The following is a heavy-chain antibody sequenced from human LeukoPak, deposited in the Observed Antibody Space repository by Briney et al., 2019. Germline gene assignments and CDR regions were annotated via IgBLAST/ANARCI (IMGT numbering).Heavy chain of an antibody. D-gene: IGHD6-13*01. CDR3: ARDPGIAAAGTVGYFDS. J-gene: IGHJ4*02. V-gene: IGHV3-7*01. CDR1: GFAVSNYW. Sequence: GGSLRLSCAASGFAVSNYWMSWVRQAPGKGLEWVANIKQEGSARYYVDSVTGRFTISRDNAMNSLYLQMNSLRVEDTAVYYCARDPGIAAAGTVGYFDSWGQGILVTVSS. CDR2: IKQEGSAR.